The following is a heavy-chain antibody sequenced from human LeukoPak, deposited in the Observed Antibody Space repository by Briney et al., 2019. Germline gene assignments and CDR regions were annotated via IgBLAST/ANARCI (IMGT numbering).Heavy chain of an antibody. CDR2: ISSSGSTI. CDR3: ARRNGDYGPDTHRLDY. J-gene: IGHJ4*02. D-gene: IGHD4-17*01. Sequence: GGSLRLSCAASGFTFSDYYMSWIRQAPGKGLEWVSYISSSGSTIYYADSVKGRFTISRDNAKNSLYLQMNSLRAEDTAVYYCARRNGDYGPDTHRLDYWGQGTLVTVSS. V-gene: IGHV3-11*01. CDR1: GFTFSDYY.